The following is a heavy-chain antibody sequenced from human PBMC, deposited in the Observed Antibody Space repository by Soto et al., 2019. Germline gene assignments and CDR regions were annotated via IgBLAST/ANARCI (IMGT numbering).Heavy chain of an antibody. CDR2: IKQDGSEK. D-gene: IGHD2-2*01. CDR3: ARDRGTIVVVPAAPPNWFDP. J-gene: IGHJ5*02. Sequence: PGGSLRLSCAASGFTFSSYWMSWVRQAPGKGLEWVANIKQDGSEKYYVDSVKGRFTISRDNAKNSLYLQMSSLRAEHTAVYYCARDRGTIVVVPAAPPNWFDPWGQGTLVTVSS. V-gene: IGHV3-7*03. CDR1: GFTFSSYW.